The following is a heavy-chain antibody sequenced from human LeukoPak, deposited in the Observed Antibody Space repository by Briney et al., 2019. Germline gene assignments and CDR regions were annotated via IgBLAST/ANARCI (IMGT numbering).Heavy chain of an antibody. D-gene: IGHD1-26*01. CDR3: ARDPYSGNYGNYYYYYMDV. CDR1: GFTFSSYW. V-gene: IGHV3-7*01. J-gene: IGHJ6*03. Sequence: HPGGSLRLSCAASGFTFSSYWMSWVRQAPGKGLEWVANIKQDGSEKYYVDSVKGRFTISRDNAKNSLYLQMNSLGPEDTAVYYCARDPYSGNYGNYYYYYMDVWGKGTTVTISS. CDR2: IKQDGSEK.